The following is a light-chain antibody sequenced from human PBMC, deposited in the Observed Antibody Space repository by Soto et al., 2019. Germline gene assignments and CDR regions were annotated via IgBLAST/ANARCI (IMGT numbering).Light chain of an antibody. CDR1: QNVIHTSSIKSY. Sequence: DIVMTQSPDSLAVSLGERATINCKSSQNVIHTSSIKSYLAWYQQKPGQPPELLLYWASARESGVPDRFSGSGSGTDFTLTISSLQAEDVAVYYCQQYYTTPRTFGQGTKVEIK. V-gene: IGKV4-1*01. CDR2: WAS. J-gene: IGKJ2*01. CDR3: QQYYTTPRT.